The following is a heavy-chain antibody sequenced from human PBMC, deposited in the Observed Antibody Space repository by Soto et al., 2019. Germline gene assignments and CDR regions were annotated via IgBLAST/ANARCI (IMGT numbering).Heavy chain of an antibody. CDR1: GYSFTSYV. CDR3: ARSGEHPLDF. CDR2: ATHTGNT. Sequence: QVQLVQSGPEVKKPGASVKVSCKTSGYSFTSYVINWVRQAPGQGLEWMGFATHTGNTNYAQKCQGRVALTSDSSTSTAYMELRGLRSDDTAVYYCARSGEHPLDFWGQGTPVTISS. D-gene: IGHD3-10*01. V-gene: IGHV1-18*01. J-gene: IGHJ4*02.